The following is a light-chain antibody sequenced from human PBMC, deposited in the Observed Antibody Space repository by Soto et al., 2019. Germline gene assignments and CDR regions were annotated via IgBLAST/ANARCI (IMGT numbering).Light chain of an antibody. CDR1: SSDVGGYNY. V-gene: IGLV2-8*01. Sequence: QSALTQPPSASGSPGQSVTMSCTGTSSDVGGYNYVSWYQQHPGKAPKLMIYEVSKRPSGVPDRFSGSKSGNTASLTLSGLQAEDEADYYCSSYAGSKTLFGGGTKLTVL. J-gene: IGLJ2*01. CDR3: SSYAGSKTL. CDR2: EVS.